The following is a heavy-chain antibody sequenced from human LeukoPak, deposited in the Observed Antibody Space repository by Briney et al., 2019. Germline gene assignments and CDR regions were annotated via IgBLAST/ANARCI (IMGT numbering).Heavy chain of an antibody. J-gene: IGHJ4*02. V-gene: IGHV3-30*02. CDR2: IRYGGSNK. Sequence: GGSLRLSCAASGFTFSSYGMHWVRQAPGKGLEWVAFIRYGGSNKYYADSVKGRFTISRDNSKNTLYLQMNSLRAEDTAVYYCAKEKGLHPYYFDYWGQGTLVTASS. CDR3: AKEKGLHPYYFDY. CDR1: GFTFSSYG. D-gene: IGHD2-15*01.